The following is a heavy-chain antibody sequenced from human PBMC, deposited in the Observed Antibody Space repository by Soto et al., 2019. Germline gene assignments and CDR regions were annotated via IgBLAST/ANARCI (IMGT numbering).Heavy chain of an antibody. D-gene: IGHD6-13*01. CDR2: ISSRSDI. J-gene: IGHJ4*02. CDR1: GFTFSTYS. CDR3: ARDSWQQLVQPLDY. V-gene: IGHV3-21*01. Sequence: LRLSCVGSGFTFSTYSINWVRQAPGKGLEWVSSISSRSDIYYADSVRGRFTISRDNAKNSVSLQMNSLRAEDTAVYYCARDSWQQLVQPLDYWGQGTLVTVSS.